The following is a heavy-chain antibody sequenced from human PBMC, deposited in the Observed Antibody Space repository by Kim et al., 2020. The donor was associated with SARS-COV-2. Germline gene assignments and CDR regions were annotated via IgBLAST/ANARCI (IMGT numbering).Heavy chain of an antibody. Sequence: ASVKVSCKASGYTFTSYYMHWVRQAPGQGLEWMGIINPSGGSTSYAQKFQGRVTMTRDTSTSTVYMELSSLRSEDTAVYYCATYSGSYYGPYYFDYWGQGTLVTVSS. CDR3: ATYSGSYYGPYYFDY. V-gene: IGHV1-46*01. J-gene: IGHJ4*02. D-gene: IGHD1-26*01. CDR2: INPSGGST. CDR1: GYTFTSYY.